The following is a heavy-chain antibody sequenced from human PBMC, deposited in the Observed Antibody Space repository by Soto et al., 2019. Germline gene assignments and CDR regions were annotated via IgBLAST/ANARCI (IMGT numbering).Heavy chain of an antibody. J-gene: IGHJ5*02. Sequence: SETLSLTCAVAGGSISGSSYSWGWVRQPPGKGLEWIGTFYYSGNTHYNPSLKSRVTISVDTSKNHFSLKLSSVTAADTAVYYCTGAYYDIDGYILDPWGQGTSVTVSS. CDR3: TGAYYDIDGYILDP. V-gene: IGHV4-39*02. CDR2: FYYSGNT. CDR1: GGSISGSSYS. D-gene: IGHD3-22*01.